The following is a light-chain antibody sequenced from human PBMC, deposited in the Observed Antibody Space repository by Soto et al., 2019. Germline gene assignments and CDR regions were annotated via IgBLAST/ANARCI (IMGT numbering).Light chain of an antibody. CDR1: QTTNNY. CDR3: QQSYSMPYA. CDR2: AAS. V-gene: IGKV1-39*01. Sequence: DIEMTQSPASLSVSAGSRLTITCRASQTTNNYLNWYQLKPGKAPKLLIYAASTLQTGVPSRFTGSGSGTDFTLTIISLQPEDYATYFCQQSYSMPYAFGPGTKVDIK. J-gene: IGKJ2*01.